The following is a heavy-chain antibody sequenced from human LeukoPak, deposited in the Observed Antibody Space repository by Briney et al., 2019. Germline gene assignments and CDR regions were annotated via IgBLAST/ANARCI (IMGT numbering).Heavy chain of an antibody. J-gene: IGHJ4*02. D-gene: IGHD6-19*01. Sequence: LSLTCAVYGGSFSGYYWSWIRQAPGKGLEWVSYINSSGSIIHYADSVKGRFTISRDNAKNSLYLQMNSLRAEDTAVYYCAREDIAVAAPDYWGQGTLVTVSS. CDR2: INSSGSII. CDR3: AREDIAVAAPDY. V-gene: IGHV3-11*01. CDR1: GGSFSGYY.